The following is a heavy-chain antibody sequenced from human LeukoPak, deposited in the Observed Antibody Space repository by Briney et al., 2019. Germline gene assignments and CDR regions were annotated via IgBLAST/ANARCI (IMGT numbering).Heavy chain of an antibody. D-gene: IGHD3-9*01. CDR3: ARDQRLRYFDWLLPSNWFDP. CDR1: GYTFTSYG. V-gene: IGHV1-18*01. Sequence: ASVKVSCEASGYTFTSYGINWVRQAPGQGLEWMGWISAYNGNTNYAQKLQGRVTMTTDTSTSTAYMELRSLRSDDTAVYYCARDQRLRYFDWLLPSNWFDPWGQGTLVTVSS. CDR2: ISAYNGNT. J-gene: IGHJ5*02.